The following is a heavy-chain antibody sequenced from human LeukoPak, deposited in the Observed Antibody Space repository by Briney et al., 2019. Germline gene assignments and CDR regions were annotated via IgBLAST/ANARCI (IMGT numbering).Heavy chain of an antibody. Sequence: ASVKVSCKASGYTFTDYYVYWVRQATGQGLEWMGWMNPNSGNTGYAQKFQGRVTMTRNTSISTAYMELSSLRSEDTAVYYCARGGVVYYGSGSYYNVWFDPWGQGTLVTVSS. J-gene: IGHJ5*02. D-gene: IGHD3-10*01. CDR2: MNPNSGNT. CDR3: ARGGVVYYGSGSYYNVWFDP. CDR1: GYTFTDYY. V-gene: IGHV1-8*02.